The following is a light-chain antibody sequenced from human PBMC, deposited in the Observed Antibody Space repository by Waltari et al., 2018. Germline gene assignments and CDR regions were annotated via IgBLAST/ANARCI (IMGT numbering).Light chain of an antibody. Sequence: QSALIQPASVSGSPGQSITMSCTETNRNVGRYNLVSWYQQHPGKAPKLIIYEGSKRPSGISYRFSGSKSGNTASLTISGLQAEDEADYYCSSYAGSGTPRVFGGGTKLTVL. J-gene: IGLJ3*02. CDR2: EGS. V-gene: IGLV2-23*01. CDR1: NRNVGRYNL. CDR3: SSYAGSGTPRV.